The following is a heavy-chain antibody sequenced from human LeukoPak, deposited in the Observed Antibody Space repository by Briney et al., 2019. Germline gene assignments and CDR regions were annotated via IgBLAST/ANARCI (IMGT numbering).Heavy chain of an antibody. CDR3: AKDRANGGWRFDY. D-gene: IGHD6-19*01. V-gene: IGHV3-23*01. CDR2: ISGGVGRT. CDR1: GFTFSSYA. Sequence: GGSLRLSCAASGFTFSSYAMSWVRQAPGKGLEWVPAISGGVGRTYYADSVKGRFTISRDDSENTLYLQMNSLRAEDTAVYYCAKDRANGGWRFDYWGQGALVTVSS. J-gene: IGHJ4*02.